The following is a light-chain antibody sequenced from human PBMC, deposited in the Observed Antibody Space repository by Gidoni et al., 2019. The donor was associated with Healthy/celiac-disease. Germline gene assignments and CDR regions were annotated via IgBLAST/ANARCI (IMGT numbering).Light chain of an antibody. Sequence: DIQMTQSPSSLSASVGDRVTITCRASQSISSYLNWYQQKPGKAPKLLIYAASSLQSGVLSRFSGSGSGTDFTLTISSLQPEDVATYYCQQSYSTPGYTFGQGTKLEIK. V-gene: IGKV1-39*01. CDR3: QQSYSTPGYT. J-gene: IGKJ2*01. CDR1: QSISSY. CDR2: AAS.